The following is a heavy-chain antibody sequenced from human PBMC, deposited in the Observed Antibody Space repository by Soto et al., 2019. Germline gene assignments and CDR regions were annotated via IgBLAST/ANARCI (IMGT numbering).Heavy chain of an antibody. CDR1: GGSTSSSSYY. J-gene: IGHJ3*02. V-gene: IGHV4-39*01. CDR2: IYYSGTT. D-gene: IGHD3-3*01. Sequence: XASLSLACPVSGGSTSSSSYYWGWIRQPPGKGLAWIGNIYYSGTTDYNPSLKSRVAVSTDTSRNQFSLTLSSVTAADTAVYYCLRFFGNAFDIWGPWTLVTVSS. CDR3: LRFFGNAFDI.